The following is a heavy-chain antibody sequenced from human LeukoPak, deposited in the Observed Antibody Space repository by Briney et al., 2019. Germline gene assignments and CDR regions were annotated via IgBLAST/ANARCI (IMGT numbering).Heavy chain of an antibody. CDR3: ARNGEYYYDSSGYYY. D-gene: IGHD3-22*01. CDR1: GFTFSSYS. Sequence: GGSLRLSCAASGFTFSSYSMNWVRQAPGKGLEWVSYISSSSSTIYYADSVKGRFTISRDNAKNSLYLQMNSLRDEDTAVYYCARNGEYYYDSSGYYYWGQGTLVTVSS. V-gene: IGHV3-48*02. CDR2: ISSSSSTI. J-gene: IGHJ4*02.